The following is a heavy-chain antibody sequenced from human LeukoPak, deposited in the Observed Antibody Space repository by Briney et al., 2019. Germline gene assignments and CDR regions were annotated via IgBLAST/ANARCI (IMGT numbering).Heavy chain of an antibody. CDR1: GYSISSGYY. Sequence: SETLSLTCTVSGYSISSGYYWGWIRPPPGKGLEGIGSIYHSGSTYYNPSLKSRVTISVDTSKNQFSLKLSSVTAADTAVYYCARLVRVVPAAIVYWGQGTLVTVSS. D-gene: IGHD2-2*02. CDR2: IYHSGST. J-gene: IGHJ4*02. CDR3: ARLVRVVPAAIVY. V-gene: IGHV4-38-2*02.